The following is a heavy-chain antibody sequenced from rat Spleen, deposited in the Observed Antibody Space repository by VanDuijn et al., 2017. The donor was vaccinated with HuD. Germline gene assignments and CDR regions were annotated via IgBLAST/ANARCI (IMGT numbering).Heavy chain of an antibody. CDR3: ARHGGLRNWFAY. V-gene: IGHV5S13*01. CDR1: GLNFSNYD. J-gene: IGHJ3*01. CDR2: ISTGGDHT. Sequence: EVQLVESGGGLVHPPPPPPPPRADPGLNFSNYDMAWVRQAPTKGLEWIASISTGGDHTYYRDSVKGRFTISRDDAKNTQYLQMDSLRSEDTATYFCARHGGLRNWFAYWGQGTLVTVSS. D-gene: IGHD1-11*01.